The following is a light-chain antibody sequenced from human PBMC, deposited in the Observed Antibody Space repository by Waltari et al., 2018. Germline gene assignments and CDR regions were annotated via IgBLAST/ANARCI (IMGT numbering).Light chain of an antibody. CDR2: DDS. CDR1: NIGIKS. CDR3: QVWDSNSDQGV. Sequence: SYVLTQPPSVSVAPGQTASITCGGSNIGIKSVHWYQQKPGQAPVLVVYDDSDRPSGIPERFSGSKSGNTATLTSSTVEAGDEADYYCQVWDSNSDQGVFGGGTKLTVL. V-gene: IGLV3-21*02. J-gene: IGLJ3*02.